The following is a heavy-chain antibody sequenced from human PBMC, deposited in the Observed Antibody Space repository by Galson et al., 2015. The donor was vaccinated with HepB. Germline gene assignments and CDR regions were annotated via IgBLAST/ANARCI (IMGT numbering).Heavy chain of an antibody. CDR2: IVVGSGNT. Sequence: SVKVSCKASGFTFTSSAVQWVRQARGQRLEWIGWIVVGSGNTNYAQKFQERVTITRDMSTSTAYMELSSLRSEDTAVYYCTADYYGSGDLDYWGQGTLVTVSS. J-gene: IGHJ4*02. V-gene: IGHV1-58*01. CDR1: GFTFTSSA. D-gene: IGHD3-10*01. CDR3: TADYYGSGDLDY.